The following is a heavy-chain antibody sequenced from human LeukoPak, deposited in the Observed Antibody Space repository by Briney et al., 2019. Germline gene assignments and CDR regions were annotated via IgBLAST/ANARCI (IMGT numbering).Heavy chain of an antibody. CDR2: IYHSGST. CDR3: ARESVGIDFWSGYYDY. Sequence: SQTLSLTCAVSGGSISSGGYSWSWIRQPPGKGLEWIGYIYHSGSTYYNPSLKSRVTISVDRSKNQFSLKLSSVTAADTAVYYCARESVGIDFWSGYYDYWGQGTLVTVSS. V-gene: IGHV4-30-2*01. CDR1: GGSISSGGYS. D-gene: IGHD3-3*01. J-gene: IGHJ4*02.